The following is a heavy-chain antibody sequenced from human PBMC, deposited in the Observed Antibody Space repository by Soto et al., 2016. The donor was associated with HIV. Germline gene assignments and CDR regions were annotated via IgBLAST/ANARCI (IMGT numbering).Heavy chain of an antibody. CDR2: ILHTWDN. CDR1: GVSINSGGHY. D-gene: IGHD3-22*01. Sequence: QVQLQESGPGLVKPSQTLSLSCPVSGVSINSGGHYWSWIRQHPGKGLEWIGYILHTWDNPLQPVLESRVTMSIDTSKNQFSLRLTSVTAADTARYFCARGLNYFDNSGYQXNWFTTWGQGTLVTVSS. CDR3: ARGLNYFDNSGYQXNWFTT. V-gene: IGHV4-31*02. J-gene: IGHJ4*02.